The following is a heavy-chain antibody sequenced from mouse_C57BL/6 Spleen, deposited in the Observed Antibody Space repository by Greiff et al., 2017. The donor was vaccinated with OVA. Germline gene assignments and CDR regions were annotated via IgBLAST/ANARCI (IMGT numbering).Heavy chain of an antibody. D-gene: IGHD3-1*01. J-gene: IGHJ2*01. CDR3: ARRGLNFDY. CDR1: GYAFTNYL. V-gene: IGHV1-54*01. Sequence: QVQLQQSGAELVRPGPSVKVSCKASGYAFTNYLIEWVKQRPGQGLEWIGVINPGSGGTNYNEKFKGKATLTADKSSSTAYMQLSSLTSEDSAVYFCARRGLNFDYWGQGTTLTVSS. CDR2: INPGSGGT.